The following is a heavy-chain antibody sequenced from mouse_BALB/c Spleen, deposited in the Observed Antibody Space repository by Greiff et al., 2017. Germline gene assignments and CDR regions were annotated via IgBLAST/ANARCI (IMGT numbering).Heavy chain of an antibody. CDR1: GFTFSDYY. CDR3: ARCDGYYEFAY. D-gene: IGHD2-3*01. Sequence: EVQLVESGGGLVKPGGSLKLSCAASGFTFSDYYMYWVRQTPEKRLEWVATISDGGSYTYYPDSVKGRFTISRDNAKNNLYLQMSSLKSEDTAMYYCARCDGYYEFAYWGQGTLVTVSA. J-gene: IGHJ3*01. CDR2: ISDGGSYT. V-gene: IGHV5-4*02.